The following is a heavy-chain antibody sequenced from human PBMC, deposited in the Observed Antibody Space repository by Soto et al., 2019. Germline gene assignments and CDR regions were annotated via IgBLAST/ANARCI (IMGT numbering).Heavy chain of an antibody. CDR2: INPNSGHT. J-gene: IGHJ5*02. Sequence: ASVKVSCKASGYTFTGYYMHWVRQAPGQGLEWMGWINPNSGHTNSAQKFQGRVTMTRDTSINTAYMELTNLRSEDTAIYYCASDMSTTWGQGTLVTVSS. V-gene: IGHV1-2*02. D-gene: IGHD2-2*01. CDR1: GYTFTGYY. CDR3: ASDMSTT.